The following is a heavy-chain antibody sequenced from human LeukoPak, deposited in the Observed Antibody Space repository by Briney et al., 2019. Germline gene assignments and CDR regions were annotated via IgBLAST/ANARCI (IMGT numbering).Heavy chain of an antibody. CDR1: GFTFSTYG. J-gene: IGHJ4*02. Sequence: GGSLRLSCAGSGFTFSTYGMSWVRQPPNKGLEWLSTISGSGDSTYYADSVKGRFTISRDNSKNTLFLQMNSLRAEDTAIYYCAKWQYYVSGYDYWGQGILVTVSS. D-gene: IGHD3-10*01. CDR2: ISGSGDST. V-gene: IGHV3-23*01. CDR3: AKWQYYVSGYDY.